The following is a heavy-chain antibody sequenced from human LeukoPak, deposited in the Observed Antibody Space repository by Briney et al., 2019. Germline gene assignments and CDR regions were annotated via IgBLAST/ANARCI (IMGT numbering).Heavy chain of an antibody. D-gene: IGHD2-2*01. CDR2: INAGNGNT. V-gene: IGHV1-3*01. Sequence: ASVKVSCTASGYTFTSYAMHWVRQAPGQRLEWMGWINAGNGNTKYSQKFQGRVTITRDTSASTAYMELSSLRSEDTAVYYCARVDCSSTSCYRWGFWFDPWGQGTLVTVSS. CDR3: ARVDCSSTSCYRWGFWFDP. CDR1: GYTFTSYA. J-gene: IGHJ5*02.